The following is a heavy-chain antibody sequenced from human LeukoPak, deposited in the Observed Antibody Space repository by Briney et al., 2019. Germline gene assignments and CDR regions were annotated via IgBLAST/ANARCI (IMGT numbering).Heavy chain of an antibody. CDR2: IYYSGST. CDR3: AREDTILIHAFDI. D-gene: IGHD3-3*01. J-gene: IGHJ3*02. Sequence: PSETLSLTCTVSGGSISSYYWSWIRQPPGKGLEWIGYIYYSGSTNYNPSLKSRVTISVDTSKNQFSLKLSSVTAADTAVYYCAREDTILIHAFDIWGQGTMVTVSS. V-gene: IGHV4-59*01. CDR1: GGSISSYY.